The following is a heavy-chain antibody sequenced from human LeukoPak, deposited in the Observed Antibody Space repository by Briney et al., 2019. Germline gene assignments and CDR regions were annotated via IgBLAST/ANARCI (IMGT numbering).Heavy chain of an antibody. Sequence: PGGSLRLSCAASGFTFSSYARSWVRQAPGKGLEWVSAISGSGGSTYYADSVKGRFTISRDNSKNTLYLQMNSLRAEDTAVYYCAKDPRITMIVVVITAYLDYWGQGTLVTVSS. D-gene: IGHD3-22*01. CDR1: GFTFSSYA. V-gene: IGHV3-23*01. CDR3: AKDPRITMIVVVITAYLDY. CDR2: ISGSGGST. J-gene: IGHJ4*02.